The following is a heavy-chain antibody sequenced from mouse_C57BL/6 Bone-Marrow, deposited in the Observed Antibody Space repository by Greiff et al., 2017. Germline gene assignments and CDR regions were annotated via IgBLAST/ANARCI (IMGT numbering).Heavy chain of an antibody. V-gene: IGHV3-6*01. CDR3: ARNYGSSYDYFDY. D-gene: IGHD1-1*01. CDR1: GYSITSGYY. J-gene: IGHJ2*01. CDR2: ISYDGSN. Sequence: EVKLEESGPGLVKPSQSLSLTCSVTGYSITSGYYWNWIRQFPGNKLEWMGYISYDGSNNYNPSLKNRISITRDPSKNQFFLKLNSVTTEDTATYYCARNYGSSYDYFDYWGQGTTLTVSS.